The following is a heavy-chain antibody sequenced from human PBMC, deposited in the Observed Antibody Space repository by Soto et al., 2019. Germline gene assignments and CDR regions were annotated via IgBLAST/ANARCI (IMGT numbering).Heavy chain of an antibody. V-gene: IGHV1-18*04. CDR3: ARILGYCSSTSCTVGYYYYYGMDV. Sequence: GASVKVSCKASGYTFTGYYMHWVRQAPGQGLEWMGWISAYNGNTNYAQKLQGRVTMTTDTSTSTAYMELRSLRSDDTAVYYCARILGYCSSTSCTVGYYYYYGMDVWGQGTTVTVSS. CDR2: ISAYNGNT. J-gene: IGHJ6*02. CDR1: GYTFTGYY. D-gene: IGHD2-2*01.